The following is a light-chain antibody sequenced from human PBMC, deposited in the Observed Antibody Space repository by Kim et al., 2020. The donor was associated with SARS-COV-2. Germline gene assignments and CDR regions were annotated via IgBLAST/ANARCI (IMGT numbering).Light chain of an antibody. Sequence: GQSITISCTVTSSDVGSYTLVSWYQHHPGKAPKLMIYEVNKRPLGVSNRFSGSKSGNTVSLTISGLQAEDEADYYCCSYTGSNTWVFGGGTQLTVL. CDR2: EVN. CDR3: CSYTGSNTWV. J-gene: IGLJ2*01. CDR1: SSDVGSYTL. V-gene: IGLV2-23*02.